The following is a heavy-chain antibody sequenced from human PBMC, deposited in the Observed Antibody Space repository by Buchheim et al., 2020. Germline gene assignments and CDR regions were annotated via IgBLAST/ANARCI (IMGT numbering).Heavy chain of an antibody. Sequence: QVQLVESGGGVVQPGRSLRLSCAASGFSFSNYGMHWVRQAPGRGLEWVAIISYDGTNKDYADSVKGRFTLSRDNSKTTLYLQMNSLRAEDTAVFYCAKGIAVVGSASGYIDYWGQGTL. CDR1: GFSFSNYG. V-gene: IGHV3-30*18. J-gene: IGHJ4*02. CDR3: AKGIAVVGSASGYIDY. CDR2: ISYDGTNK. D-gene: IGHD6-19*01.